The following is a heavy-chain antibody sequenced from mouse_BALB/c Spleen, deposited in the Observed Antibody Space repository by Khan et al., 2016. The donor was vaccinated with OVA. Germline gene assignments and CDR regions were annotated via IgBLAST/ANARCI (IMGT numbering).Heavy chain of an antibody. CDR3: ARDGAYYRNDGWFAY. V-gene: IGHV1-4*01. CDR1: GYTFTSYT. CDR2: INPSSGYT. Sequence: QVQLQQSGAELARPGASVKMSCKASGYTFTSYTIHWIKQRPGQGLEWIGYINPSSGYTNYNQKFKDKATLTAEKSSTTAYMQRSSLTSDDSAVYYCARDGAYYRNDGWFAYWGQGTLVTVSA. D-gene: IGHD2-14*01. J-gene: IGHJ3*01.